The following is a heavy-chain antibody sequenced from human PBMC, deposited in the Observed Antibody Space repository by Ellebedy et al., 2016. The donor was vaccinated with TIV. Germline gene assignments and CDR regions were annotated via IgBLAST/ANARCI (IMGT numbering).Heavy chain of an antibody. Sequence: MPGGSLRLSCTVSGGSISSYYWSWIRQPPGKGLEWIGYIYYSGSTNYNPSLKSRVTISVDTSKTQFSLKLSSVTAADTAVYYCARDHSFSWFDPWGQGTLVTVSS. J-gene: IGHJ5*02. V-gene: IGHV4-59*01. CDR1: GGSISSYY. CDR2: IYYSGST. D-gene: IGHD2-21*01. CDR3: ARDHSFSWFDP.